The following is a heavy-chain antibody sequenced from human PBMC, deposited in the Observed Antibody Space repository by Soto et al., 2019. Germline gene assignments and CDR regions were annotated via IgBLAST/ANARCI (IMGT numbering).Heavy chain of an antibody. CDR2: IYYSGST. D-gene: IGHD3-9*01. CDR1: GGSVSSGSYY. Sequence: SETLSLTCTVSGGSVSSGSYYWSWIRQPPGKGLEWIGYIYYSGSTNYNPSLKSRVTISVDTSKNQFSLKLSSVTAADTAMYYCARDVWYYDILTGHYKSWNYYYGMDVWGQGTTVTVSS. V-gene: IGHV4-61*01. CDR3: ARDVWYYDILTGHYKSWNYYYGMDV. J-gene: IGHJ6*02.